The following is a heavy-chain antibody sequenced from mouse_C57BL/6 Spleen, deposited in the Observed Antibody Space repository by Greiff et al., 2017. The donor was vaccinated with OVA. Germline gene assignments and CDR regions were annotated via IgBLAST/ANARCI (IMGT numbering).Heavy chain of an antibody. V-gene: IGHV5-9*01. J-gene: IGHJ1*03. Sequence: EVQLVESGGGLVKPGGSLKLSCAASGFTFSSYTMSWVRQTPEKRLEWVATISGGGGNTYYPDSVKGRFTISRDNAKNTLYLQMSSLRSEDTALYYCARVYYGSSYWYFDVWGTGTTVTVSS. CDR1: GFTFSSYT. D-gene: IGHD1-1*01. CDR3: ARVYYGSSYWYFDV. CDR2: ISGGGGNT.